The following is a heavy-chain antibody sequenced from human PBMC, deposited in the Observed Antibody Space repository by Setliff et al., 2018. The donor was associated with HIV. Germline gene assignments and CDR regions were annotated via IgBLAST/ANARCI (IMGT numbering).Heavy chain of an antibody. D-gene: IGHD6-6*01. CDR1: GFAFSDYD. V-gene: IGHV3-13*01. J-gene: IGHJ6*02. Sequence: GSLRLSCATSGFAFSDYDFHRVPQVTGEGLEWVSAIGTGGDTYYADSVKGRFTISRENAKNSLYLQMNNGRAGDTAVYYCTRELNGHTSSHYYFGLDVWGQGTTVTVSS. CDR3: TRELNGHTSSHYYFGLDV. CDR2: IGTGGDT.